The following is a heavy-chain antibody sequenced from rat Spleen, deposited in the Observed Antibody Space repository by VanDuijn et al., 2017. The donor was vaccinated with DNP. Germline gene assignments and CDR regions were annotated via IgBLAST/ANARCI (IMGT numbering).Heavy chain of an antibody. D-gene: IGHD5-1*01. Sequence: EVQLVESGGGLVQPGRSMKLSCTASGFTFSNYDIAWVRQAPKKGLQWVATISYDGSSTHYRDSVKGRLTISRDNARSTLYLQMDSLRSEDTATYYCTTEAGDYWGQGVMVTVSS. V-gene: IGHV5-20*01. CDR1: GFTFSNYD. J-gene: IGHJ2*01. CDR3: TTEAGDY. CDR2: ISYDGSST.